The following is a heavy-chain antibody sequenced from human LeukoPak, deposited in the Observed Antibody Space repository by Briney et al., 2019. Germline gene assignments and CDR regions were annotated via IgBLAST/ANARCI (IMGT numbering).Heavy chain of an antibody. CDR3: ARDIGRGYSYGPFDY. Sequence: GRSLRLSCAASGFTFSLYAMHWVRQAPGKGLEWGALIWYDGGKKYYADSVEGRFTISRDNSKNTLYLQMNSLRADDTAVYYCARDIGRGYSYGPFDYWGQGTLVTVSS. V-gene: IGHV3-33*01. J-gene: IGHJ4*02. D-gene: IGHD5-12*01. CDR2: IWYDGGKK. CDR1: GFTFSLYA.